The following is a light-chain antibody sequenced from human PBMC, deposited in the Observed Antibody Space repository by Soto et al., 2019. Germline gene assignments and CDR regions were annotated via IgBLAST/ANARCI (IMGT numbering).Light chain of an antibody. CDR1: SSDVRRYKY. CDR3: SSYTTSSTFV. Sequence: QSVLAQPASVSGSPGQSITISCTGTSSDVRRYKYVSWYQQHPGKAPKLMIYDVCNRPSGVSNRFSGSKSGNTASLTISGLQAEDEADYYCSSYTTSSTFVFGTGTKLTVL. CDR2: DVC. V-gene: IGLV2-14*01. J-gene: IGLJ1*01.